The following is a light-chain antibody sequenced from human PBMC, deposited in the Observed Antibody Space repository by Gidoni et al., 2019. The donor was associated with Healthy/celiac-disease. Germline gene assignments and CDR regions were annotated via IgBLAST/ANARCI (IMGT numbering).Light chain of an antibody. CDR2: LGS. CDR1: QRLLHSNGYNY. Sequence: DIVMTQSPLSLPVTPGEPASISCRSSQRLLHSNGYNYLDWYLQKPGQSPQLLIYLGSNRASGVPDRFSGSGSGTDFTLKISRVEAEDGVYYCMQALQTGPFGPGTKVDIK. V-gene: IGKV2-28*01. CDR3: MQALQTGP. J-gene: IGKJ3*01.